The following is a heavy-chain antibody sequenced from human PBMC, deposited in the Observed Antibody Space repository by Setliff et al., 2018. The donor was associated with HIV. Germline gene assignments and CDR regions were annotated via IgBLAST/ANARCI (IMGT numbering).Heavy chain of an antibody. J-gene: IGHJ4*02. CDR1: GFSLATDGVA. CDR3: THVNNFSSVYFAS. CDR2: TYWDGNK. V-gene: IGHV2-5*02. D-gene: IGHD1-1*01. Sequence: GSGPTLVNPTQTLTLTCDFSGFSLATDGVAVGWIRQPPGKGPEWLALTYWDGNKRYNPSLKDRLTITKATSNNHVVLMMSNMDPADTATYYCTHVNNFSSVYFASWGQGTLVTVSS.